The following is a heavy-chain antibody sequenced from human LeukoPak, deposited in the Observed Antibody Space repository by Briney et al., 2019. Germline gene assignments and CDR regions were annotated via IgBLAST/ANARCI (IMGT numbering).Heavy chain of an antibody. CDR1: GFTFSSYG. CDR3: TRPGVGATTPPYDF. D-gene: IGHD1-26*01. Sequence: GGSLRLSCAASGFTFSSYGMHWVRQASGQGLEWVGRIKSKAHSYATAYAASVKGRFTISRDDSKNTAYLQMNSLKTEDTAVYYCTRPGVGATTPPYDFWGQGTLVTVSS. J-gene: IGHJ4*02. CDR2: IKSKAHSYAT. V-gene: IGHV3-73*01.